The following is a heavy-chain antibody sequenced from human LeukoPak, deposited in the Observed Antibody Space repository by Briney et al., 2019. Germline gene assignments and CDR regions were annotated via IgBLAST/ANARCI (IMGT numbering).Heavy chain of an antibody. D-gene: IGHD3-10*01. Sequence: GGSLRLSCAASGFTFSSYAMHWVRQAPGKGLEWVAVISYDGSNKYYADSVKGRFTISRDNSKNTLYLHMNSLRAEDTAVYYCARPPYYYGSGSYAGIDYWGQGTLVTVSS. CDR1: GFTFSSYA. V-gene: IGHV3-30-3*01. CDR2: ISYDGSNK. CDR3: ARPPYYYGSGSYAGIDY. J-gene: IGHJ4*02.